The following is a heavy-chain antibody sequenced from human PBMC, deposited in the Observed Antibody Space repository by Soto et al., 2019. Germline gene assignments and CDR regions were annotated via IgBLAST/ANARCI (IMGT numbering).Heavy chain of an antibody. CDR2: INTDGSNT. J-gene: IGHJ5*02. V-gene: IGHV3-74*01. CDR1: GLTFNRYW. CDR3: AREFCSGGNCYTYYFDP. D-gene: IGHD2-15*01. Sequence: GGSLRLSCAASGLTFNRYWMHWVRHAPGKGLVWVSHINTDGSNTNYADSVKGRFTISRDNAKSTLFLQMNSLRDEDTAVYYCAREFCSGGNCYTYYFDPWGQGIPVTV.